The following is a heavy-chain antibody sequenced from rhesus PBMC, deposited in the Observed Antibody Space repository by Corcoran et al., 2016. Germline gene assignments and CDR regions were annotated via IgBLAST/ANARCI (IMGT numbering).Heavy chain of an antibody. CDR3: ARGNYVNALDS. D-gene: IGHD1-26*01. CDR2: VYGSGENT. Sequence: QVLLQESGPTVVVPSETLSLTCTVSGGSISSTNWWTWIRQSPGKGLEWIGGVYGSGENTGYNPSLKSRVTMSKDTSRNQFSLKMTSVTAADTAVFYCARGNYVNALDSWGQGVVVTVS. CDR1: GGSISSTNW. V-gene: IGHV4-93*01. J-gene: IGHJ6*01.